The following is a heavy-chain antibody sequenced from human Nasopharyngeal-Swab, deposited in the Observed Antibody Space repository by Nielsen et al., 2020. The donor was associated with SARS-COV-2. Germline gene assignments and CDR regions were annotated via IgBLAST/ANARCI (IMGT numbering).Heavy chain of an antibody. D-gene: IGHD4-17*01. V-gene: IGHV1-3*01. CDR1: GYTFTSYA. CDR2: INAGNGNT. CDR3: ATPMTTVTSFDY. J-gene: IGHJ4*02. Sequence: VKVACKASGYTFTSYAMHWVRQAPGQRLEWMGWINAGNGNTKYSQKFQGRVTITRDTSASTAYMELSSLRSEDTAVYYCATPMTTVTSFDYWGQGTLVTVSS.